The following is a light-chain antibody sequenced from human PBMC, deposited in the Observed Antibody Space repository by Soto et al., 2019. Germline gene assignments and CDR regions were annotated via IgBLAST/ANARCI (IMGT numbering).Light chain of an antibody. CDR1: QSVSNNY. CDR3: QKCKIAPFT. V-gene: IGKV3-20*01. J-gene: IGKJ4*01. CDR2: GAS. Sequence: EIVLTQSPGTLSLSPGERATLSCRASQSVSNNYLAWYQQKPGQAPRLLIYGASNRATGIPDRFSGSGSGTDFTLTISRLEPEDVATYYCQKCKIAPFTFGGGTKVEMK.